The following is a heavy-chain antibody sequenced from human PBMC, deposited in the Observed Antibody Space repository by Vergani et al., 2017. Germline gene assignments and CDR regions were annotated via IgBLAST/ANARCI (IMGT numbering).Heavy chain of an antibody. CDR2: LSASDRRT. D-gene: IGHD6-25*01. J-gene: IGHJ4*02. Sequence: EVQLLESGGDLVQPGGSLRLSCAASGFTFIMHAMSWVRQAPGKGLEWVSTLSASDRRTHYADSVKGRFTISRDNAKNSLYLQMNSLRAEDTAVYYCARGSGNDYWGQGTLVTVSS. CDR3: ARGSGNDY. CDR1: GFTFIMHA. V-gene: IGHV3-23*01.